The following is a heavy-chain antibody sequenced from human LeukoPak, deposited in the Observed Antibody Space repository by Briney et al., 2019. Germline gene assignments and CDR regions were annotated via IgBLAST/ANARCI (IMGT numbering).Heavy chain of an antibody. CDR2: ISGSGGRT. CDR3: TRDYADYVGYFFFDY. Sequence: PGGSLRLSCAASGFTLTIYAMSSGRQAPGKRLEWVSAISGSGGRTYYADSVTGRFTISRDNSQHTLYLQMNSMRAEDTAVYYCTRDYADYVGYFFFDYWGQGTLVTVSS. D-gene: IGHD4-17*01. CDR1: GFTLTIYA. V-gene: IGHV3-23*01. J-gene: IGHJ4*02.